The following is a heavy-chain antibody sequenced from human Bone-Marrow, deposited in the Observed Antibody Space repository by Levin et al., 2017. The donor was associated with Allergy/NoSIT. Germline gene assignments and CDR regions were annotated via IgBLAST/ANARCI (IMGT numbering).Heavy chain of an antibody. J-gene: IGHJ4*02. D-gene: IGHD3-3*01. CDR3: AREPWSDDMGIDY. Sequence: ASVNVSCKASGYTFTGYYMHWVRQAPGQGLDWMGLINPNSGGTNYAQKFQGRVTMTRDTSISTAYMELSRLRSDDTAVYYCAREPWSDDMGIDYWGQGTLVTVSS. CDR1: GYTFTGYY. CDR2: INPNSGGT. V-gene: IGHV1-2*02.